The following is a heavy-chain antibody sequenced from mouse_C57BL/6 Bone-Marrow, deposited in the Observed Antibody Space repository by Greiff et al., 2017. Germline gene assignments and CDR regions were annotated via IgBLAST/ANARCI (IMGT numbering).Heavy chain of an antibody. J-gene: IGHJ4*01. Sequence: EVKLVESGPELVKPGASVKISCKASVYSFTDYNMNWVKQSNGKSLEWIGVINPNYGTTSYNQKFKGKATLTVDQSSSTAYMQLNSLTSEDSAVYYCARNYDYLRGAMDYWGQGTSVTVSS. CDR2: INPNYGTT. D-gene: IGHD2-4*01. V-gene: IGHV1-39*01. CDR3: ARNYDYLRGAMDY. CDR1: VYSFTDYN.